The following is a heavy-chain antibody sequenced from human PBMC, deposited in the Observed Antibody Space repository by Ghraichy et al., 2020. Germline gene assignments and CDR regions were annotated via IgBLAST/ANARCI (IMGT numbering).Heavy chain of an antibody. CDR3: ARGAYCGGDCFWYLDY. V-gene: IGHV4-59*01. D-gene: IGHD2-21*02. CDR1: GGSISSYY. CDR2: VYYSGTT. Sequence: SETLSLTCTVSGGSISSYYWSWIRQPPGKGLEWIGYVYYSGTTKYDPSLNSRVTISVDTSKNQFSLRLTSVTAADTAVYYCARGAYCGGDCFWYLDYWGQGTLVTVSS. J-gene: IGHJ4*02.